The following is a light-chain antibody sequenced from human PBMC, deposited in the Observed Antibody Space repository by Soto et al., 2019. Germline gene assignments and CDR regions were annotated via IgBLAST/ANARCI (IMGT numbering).Light chain of an antibody. CDR2: EVS. CDR3: MQTTQFPLT. V-gene: IGKV2-24*01. J-gene: IGKJ4*01. CDR1: QSLVHSDRNTY. Sequence: DIVLTQTPLSSPVTLGQPASISCRSSQSLVHSDRNTYLNWLQQRPGQPPRLLIYEVSNRFSGVRDRFSGSGAGTDFTLEISRVEAEDVGVYYCMQTTQFPLTFGGGTKVEIK.